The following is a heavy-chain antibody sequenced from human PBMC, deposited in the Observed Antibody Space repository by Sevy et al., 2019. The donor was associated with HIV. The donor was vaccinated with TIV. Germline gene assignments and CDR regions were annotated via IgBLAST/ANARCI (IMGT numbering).Heavy chain of an antibody. CDR2: IYSGGST. Sequence: GGSLRLSCTASGFTVNTYYMSWVRQAPEKGLEWVSVIYSGGSTYYADSAKGRFTISRDNSKNTVYLQMNSLRAEDTAVYYCARVSGGSKGTAFDYWGQGTLFTVSS. CDR3: ARVSGGSKGTAFDY. V-gene: IGHV3-53*01. D-gene: IGHD2-15*01. CDR1: GFTVNTYY. J-gene: IGHJ4*02.